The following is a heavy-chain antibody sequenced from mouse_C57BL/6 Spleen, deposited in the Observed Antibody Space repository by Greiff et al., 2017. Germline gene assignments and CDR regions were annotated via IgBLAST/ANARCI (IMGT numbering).Heavy chain of an antibody. CDR1: GYTFTSYW. Sequence: QVQLQQPGAELVKPGASVKLSCKASGYTFTSYWMHWVKQRPGQGLEWIGMIHPNGGSTNYNEKFKSKATLTVDKSSSTAYMQLSSLTSEDSAVYYCAREGLGPFAYWGQGTLVTVSA. V-gene: IGHV1-64*01. CDR2: IHPNGGST. D-gene: IGHD3-3*01. J-gene: IGHJ3*01. CDR3: AREGLGPFAY.